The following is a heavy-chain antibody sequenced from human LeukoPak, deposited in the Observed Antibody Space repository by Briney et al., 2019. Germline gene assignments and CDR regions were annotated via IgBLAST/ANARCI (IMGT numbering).Heavy chain of an antibody. CDR1: GGSXSXXNW. V-gene: IGHV4-4*02. CDR3: ARSSGYDYDAFDI. D-gene: IGHD5-12*01. CDR2: IYHSGST. Sequence: TXXXTCAXXGGSXSXXNWGSXXXQPXXXGXXXIGEIYHSGSTNYNPSLKSRVTISVDKSKNQFSLKLSSVTAADTAVYYCARSSGYDYDAFDIWGQGTMVTVSS. J-gene: IGHJ3*02.